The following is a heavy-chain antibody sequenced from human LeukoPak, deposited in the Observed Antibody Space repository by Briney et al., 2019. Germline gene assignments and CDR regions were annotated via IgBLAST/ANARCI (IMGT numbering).Heavy chain of an antibody. CDR1: GYSISSGYY. D-gene: IGHD2-2*01. CDR2: IYHSGST. J-gene: IGHJ3*02. CDR3: ARKYCSSTSSYFPAFDI. V-gene: IGHV4-38-2*01. Sequence: SETLSLTCAVSGYSISSGYYWGWIRQPPGKGLEWIGSIYHSGSTYYSPSLKSRVTISVDTSKNQFSLKLSSVTAADTAVYYCARKYCSSTSSYFPAFDIWGQGTMVTVSS.